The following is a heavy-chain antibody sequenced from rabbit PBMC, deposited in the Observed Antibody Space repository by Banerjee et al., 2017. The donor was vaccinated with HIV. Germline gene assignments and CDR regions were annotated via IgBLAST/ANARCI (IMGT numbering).Heavy chain of an antibody. V-gene: IGHV1S45*01. J-gene: IGHJ4*01. D-gene: IGHD4-1*01. CDR2: IYAGSSGST. CDR3: AREDSSGWGGWNL. CDR1: GFSFSSSYY. Sequence: QEQLVESGGGLVQPEGSLTLTCTASGFSFSSSYYMCWVRQAPGKGLEWIACIYAGSSGSTYYASWAKGRFTISKTSSTTVTLQMTSLTAADTATYFCAREDSSGWGGWNLWGQGTLVTVS.